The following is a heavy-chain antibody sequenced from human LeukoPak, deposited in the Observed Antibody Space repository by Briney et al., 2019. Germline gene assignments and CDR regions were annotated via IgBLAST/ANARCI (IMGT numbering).Heavy chain of an antibody. CDR3: ARDKAYCGGDCYLGY. CDR2: ISYDGSNK. D-gene: IGHD2-21*02. Sequence: PGGSLRLSCAASGFTFSNAWMSWVRQAPGKGLEWEAVISYDGSNKYYADSVKGRFTISRDNSKNTLYLQMNSLRAEDTAVYYCARDKAYCGGDCYLGYWGQGTLVTVSS. V-gene: IGHV3-30-3*01. J-gene: IGHJ4*02. CDR1: GFTFSNAW.